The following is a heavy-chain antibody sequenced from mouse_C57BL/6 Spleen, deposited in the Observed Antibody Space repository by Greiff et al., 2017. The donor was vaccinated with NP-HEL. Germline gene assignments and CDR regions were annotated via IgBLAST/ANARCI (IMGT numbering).Heavy chain of an antibody. Sequence: EVMLVESGGGLVKPGGSLKLSCAASGFTFSSYAMSWVRQTPEKRLEWVATISDGGSYTYYPDNVKGRFTISRDNAKNNLYLQMSHLKSEDTAMYYCASVNTGSSDWYFDVWGTGTTVTVSS. CDR1: GFTFSSYA. CDR2: ISDGGSYT. V-gene: IGHV5-4*03. J-gene: IGHJ1*03. CDR3: ASVNTGSSDWYFDV. D-gene: IGHD4-1*01.